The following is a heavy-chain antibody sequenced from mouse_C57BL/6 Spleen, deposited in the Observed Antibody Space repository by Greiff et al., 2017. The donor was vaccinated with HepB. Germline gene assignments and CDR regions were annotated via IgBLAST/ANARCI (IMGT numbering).Heavy chain of an antibody. D-gene: IGHD1-1*02. J-gene: IGHJ4*01. Sequence: QVQLKESGPELVKPGASVKISCKASGYAFSSSWMNWVKQRPGKGLEWIGRIYPGDGDTNYNGKFKGKATLTADKSSSTAYMQLSSLTSEDSAVYFCARGVGSTLFYAMDYWGQGTSVTVSS. CDR1: GYAFSSSW. V-gene: IGHV1-82*01. CDR3: ARGVGSTLFYAMDY. CDR2: IYPGDGDT.